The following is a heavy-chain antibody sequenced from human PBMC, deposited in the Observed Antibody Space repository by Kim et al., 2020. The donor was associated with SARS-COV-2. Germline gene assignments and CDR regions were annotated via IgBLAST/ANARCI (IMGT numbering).Heavy chain of an antibody. CDR3: AKDMLDAYGSGSYYDDY. Sequence: VEGRFTISRDNSKNTLYLQMNSLRAEDTAVYYCAKDMLDAYGSGSYYDDYWGQGTLVTVSS. J-gene: IGHJ4*02. V-gene: IGHV3-23*01. D-gene: IGHD3-10*01.